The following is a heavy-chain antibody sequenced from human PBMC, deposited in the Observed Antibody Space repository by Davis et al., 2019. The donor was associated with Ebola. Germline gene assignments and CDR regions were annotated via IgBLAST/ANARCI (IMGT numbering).Heavy chain of an antibody. D-gene: IGHD5-12*01. CDR1: GGSFSGYY. CDR2: INHSGST. Sequence: SETLSLTCAVYGGSFSGYYWSWIRQPPGKGLEWIGEINHSGSTNYNPSLKSRVTISVDTSKNQFSLKLSSVTAADTAVYYCARHLRREFDPWGQGTLVTVSS. J-gene: IGHJ5*02. CDR3: ARHLRREFDP. V-gene: IGHV4-34*01.